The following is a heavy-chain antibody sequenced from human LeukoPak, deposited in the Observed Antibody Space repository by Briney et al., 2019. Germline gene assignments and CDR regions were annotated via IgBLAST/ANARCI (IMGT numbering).Heavy chain of an antibody. CDR2: VYHNGST. CDR1: GGSISTNGYS. Sequence: SETLSLTCAVSGGSISTNGYSWSWIRQPPGRGLEWIGYVYHNGSTYYSPSLKSRVTISVDTSKNQFSLKLSSVTAADTAVYYCARAATQWLIPVWFDPWGQGTLVTVSS. CDR3: ARAATQWLIPVWFDP. J-gene: IGHJ5*02. V-gene: IGHV4-30-2*01. D-gene: IGHD6-19*01.